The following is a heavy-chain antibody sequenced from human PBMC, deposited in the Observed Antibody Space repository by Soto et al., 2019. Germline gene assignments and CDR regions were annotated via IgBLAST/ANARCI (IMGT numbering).Heavy chain of an antibody. CDR3: ATSHYWYSNYYYYYGMDV. Sequence: GGSLSLSCASSGFNFSGYSRSWVRQAPGKGLEWVSAIIGSGGSTYYADSVKGRFNISRDNSKNTLYLQMNSLRAEDTAVYYCATSHYWYSNYYYYYGMDVWGQGTKVTVSS. J-gene: IGHJ6*02. CDR1: GFNFSGYS. CDR2: IIGSGGST. V-gene: IGHV3-23*01. D-gene: IGHD4-4*01.